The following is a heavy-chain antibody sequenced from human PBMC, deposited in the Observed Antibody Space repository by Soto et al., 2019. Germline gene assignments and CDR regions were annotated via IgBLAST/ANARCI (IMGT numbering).Heavy chain of an antibody. CDR1: GYSFANYW. CDR2: ISPSYSDT. D-gene: IGHD6-13*01. Sequence: PGESLKVSCQGSGYSFANYWIGWVRQRPGKGLEWMGNISPSYSDTRYSPSFQRPVTFSADTSITTVYLQWRSLKASDTAIYYCVSHTKNPRKAVGASGYYYAMDVWGQGTTVTVSS. J-gene: IGHJ6*02. CDR3: VSHTKNPRKAVGASGYYYAMDV. V-gene: IGHV5-51*01.